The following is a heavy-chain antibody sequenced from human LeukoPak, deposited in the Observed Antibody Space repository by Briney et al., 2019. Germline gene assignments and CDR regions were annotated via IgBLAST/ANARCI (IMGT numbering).Heavy chain of an antibody. J-gene: IGHJ4*02. V-gene: IGHV4-59*12. CDR2: IYYSGST. D-gene: IGHD2-2*01. CDR3: ARGGGYCSSTRCPDVPFDY. Sequence: PSETLSLTCTVSGGSISSYYWSWIRQPPGEGVEWIGYIYYSGSTYYNPSLKSRVTISVDTSKNQFSLKLSSVTAADTAVYYCARGGGYCSSTRCPDVPFDYWGQGTLVTVSS. CDR1: GGSISSYY.